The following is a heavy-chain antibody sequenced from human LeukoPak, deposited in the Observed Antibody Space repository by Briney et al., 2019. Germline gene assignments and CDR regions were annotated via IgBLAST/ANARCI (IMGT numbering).Heavy chain of an antibody. CDR1: GGSIGSSYYY. CDR3: ARHRIAARGSFDY. CDR2: IYYSGST. J-gene: IGHJ4*02. D-gene: IGHD6-6*01. Sequence: SETLSLTCTVSGGSIGSSYYYWGWIRQPPGRGLEWIGSIYYSGSTYYNPSLKSRVTISEDTPKNQFSLKLNSVTAADTAVYYCARHRIAARGSFDYWGQGTLVTVSS. V-gene: IGHV4-39*01.